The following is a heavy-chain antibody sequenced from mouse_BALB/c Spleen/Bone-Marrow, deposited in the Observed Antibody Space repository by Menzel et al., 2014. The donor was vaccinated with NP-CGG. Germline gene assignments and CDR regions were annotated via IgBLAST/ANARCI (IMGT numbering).Heavy chain of an antibody. CDR2: IRNKANGYTT. D-gene: IGHD2-14*01. CDR1: GFTFTDYY. CDR3: AGDRRYDLAWFAY. J-gene: IGHJ3*01. Sequence: EVKLVESGGGLVQPGGSLRLSCATSGFTFTDYYMSWVRQPPGKALEWLGFIRNKANGYTTEYSASVKGRFTISRDNSQSILYLQMNTLRAEDSATYYRAGDRRYDLAWFAYWGQGTLVTVSA. V-gene: IGHV7-3*02.